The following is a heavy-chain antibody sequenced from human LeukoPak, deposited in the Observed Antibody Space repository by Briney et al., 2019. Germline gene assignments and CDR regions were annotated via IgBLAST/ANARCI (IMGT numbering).Heavy chain of an antibody. Sequence: PGGSLRLSCAASGFTFSDYAMNWVRQAPGKGLEWVSSITSSSDYIYYADSVKGRFTISRDSAKSSLYLQMNSLRAEDTAVYYCARDFAYWGQGTLVTVSS. CDR1: GFTFSDYA. CDR3: ARDFAY. CDR2: ITSSSDYI. V-gene: IGHV3-21*01. J-gene: IGHJ4*02.